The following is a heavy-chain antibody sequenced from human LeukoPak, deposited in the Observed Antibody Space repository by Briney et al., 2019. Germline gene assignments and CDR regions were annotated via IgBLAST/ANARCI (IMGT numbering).Heavy chain of an antibody. J-gene: IGHJ4*02. CDR2: FDPEDGET. V-gene: IGHV1-24*01. D-gene: IGHD2-2*02. CDR3: ATALIGYCSSTSCYSRDY. Sequence: GASVKVSFKVSGYTLTELSMHWVRQAPGKGLEWMGGFDPEDGETIYAQKFQGRVTMTEDTSTDTAYMELSSLRSEDPAVYYCATALIGYCSSTSCYSRDYWGQGTLVTVSS. CDR1: GYTLTELS.